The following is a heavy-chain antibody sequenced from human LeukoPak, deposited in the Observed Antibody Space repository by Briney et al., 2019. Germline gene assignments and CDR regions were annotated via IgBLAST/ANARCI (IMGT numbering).Heavy chain of an antibody. CDR2: MNPNSGHT. CDR1: GYTFTSYD. J-gene: IGHJ5*02. Sequence: WASVKVSCKASGYTFTSYDINWVRQATGQGLEWMGWMNPNSGHTGYAQKFQGRVTITRNTSISTAYMELSSLRSEDTAVYYCARAFLPIPGLANCFDPWGQGTLVTVSS. CDR3: ARAFLPIPGLANCFDP. V-gene: IGHV1-8*01.